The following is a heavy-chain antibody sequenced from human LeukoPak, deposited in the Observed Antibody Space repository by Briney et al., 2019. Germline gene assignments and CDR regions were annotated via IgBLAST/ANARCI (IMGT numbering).Heavy chain of an antibody. CDR2: IYYSGST. V-gene: IGHV4-39*07. D-gene: IGHD2-15*01. CDR3: ARDVGPPGYYFDY. J-gene: IGHJ4*02. Sequence: PSETLSLTCTVSGGSISSSSYYWGWIRQPPGKGLEWIGSIYYSGSTYYNPSLKSRVTISVDTSKNQFSLKLSSVTAADTAVYYCARDVGPPGYYFDYWGQGTLVTVSS. CDR1: GGSISSSSYY.